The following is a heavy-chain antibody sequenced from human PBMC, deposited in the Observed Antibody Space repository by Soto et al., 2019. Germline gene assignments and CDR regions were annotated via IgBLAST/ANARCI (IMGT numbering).Heavy chain of an antibody. CDR1: GGSFSGYY. J-gene: IGHJ3*02. D-gene: IGHD2-2*02. V-gene: IGHV4-34*01. Sequence: PSETLSLTCAVYGGSFSGYYWSWIRQPPGKGLEWIGEINHSGSTNYNPSLKSRVTISVDTSKNQFSLKLSSVTAADTAVYYCARKFYYCSSTSCYRGDFDIWGQGTMVTVSS. CDR2: INHSGST. CDR3: ARKFYYCSSTSCYRGDFDI.